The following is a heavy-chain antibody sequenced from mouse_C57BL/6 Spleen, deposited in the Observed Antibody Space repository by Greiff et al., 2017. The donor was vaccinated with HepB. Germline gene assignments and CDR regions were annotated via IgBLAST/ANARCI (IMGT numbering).Heavy chain of an antibody. Sequence: VKLVESGAELVKPGASVKLSCKASGYTFTEYTIHWVKQRSGQGLEWIGWFYPGSGSIKYNEKFKDKATLTADKSSSTVYMELSRLTSEDSAVYFCARHERVSDGYYPFDYWGQGTTLTVSS. J-gene: IGHJ2*01. CDR1: GYTFTEYT. D-gene: IGHD2-3*01. CDR3: ARHERVSDGYYPFDY. CDR2: FYPGSGSI. V-gene: IGHV1-62-2*01.